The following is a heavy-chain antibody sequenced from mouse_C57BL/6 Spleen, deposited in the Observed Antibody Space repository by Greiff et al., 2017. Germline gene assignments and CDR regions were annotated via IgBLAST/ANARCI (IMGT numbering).Heavy chain of an antibody. V-gene: IGHV5-9-1*02. CDR3: TRDREGTGTIDY. CDR2: ISSGGDYI. CDR1: GFTFSSYA. D-gene: IGHD4-1*01. Sequence: EVKLVESGEGLVKPGGSLKLSCAASGFTFSSYAMSWVRQTPEKRLEWVAYISSGGDYIYYADTVKGRFTISRDNARNTLYLQMSSLKSEDTAMYYCTRDREGTGTIDYWGQGTTLTVSS. J-gene: IGHJ2*01.